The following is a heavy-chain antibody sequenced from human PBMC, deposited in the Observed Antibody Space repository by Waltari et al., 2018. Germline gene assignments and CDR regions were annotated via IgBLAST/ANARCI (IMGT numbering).Heavy chain of an antibody. CDR1: GGSISSVAYY. CDR2: IFYSGAT. V-gene: IGHV4-39*01. D-gene: IGHD3-22*01. Sequence: QLQLQESGPGLVKPSETVSLTCTVSGGSISSVAYYWGWVRQPPGKGLEFIASIFYSGATDYNPSLESRVTISVDTSKNQFSLELTSVTDADTAVYYCARQDYYYVKGYFDLWGRGTLVTVSS. J-gene: IGHJ2*01. CDR3: ARQDYYYVKGYFDL.